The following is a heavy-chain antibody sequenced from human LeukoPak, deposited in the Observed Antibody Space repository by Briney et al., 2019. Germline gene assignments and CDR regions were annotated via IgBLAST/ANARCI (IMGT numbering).Heavy chain of an antibody. V-gene: IGHV3-33*01. D-gene: IGHD3-22*01. CDR2: IWYDGSNK. J-gene: IGHJ3*02. CDR1: GFTFSSYG. Sequence: GGSLRPSCAASGFTFSSYGMHRVRQASGKGLEWVAVIWYDGSNKYYADSVKGRFTISRDNSKNTLYLQMNSLRAEDTAVYYCAREVVVIIKDAFDIWGQGTMVTVSS. CDR3: AREVVVIIKDAFDI.